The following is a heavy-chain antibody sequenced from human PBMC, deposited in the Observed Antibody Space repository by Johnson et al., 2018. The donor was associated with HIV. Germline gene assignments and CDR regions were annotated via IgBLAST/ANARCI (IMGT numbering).Heavy chain of an antibody. Sequence: QVQLVESGGGVVQPGRSLRLSCAASGFTFSSYAMHWVRQAPGKGLAWVAVISYDGSNKYYADSVKGRFTISRDNSKNKLYLQMNSLRAEDTAVYYCARDTWDAFDIWGQGTMVTVSS. J-gene: IGHJ3*02. CDR2: ISYDGSNK. CDR3: ARDTWDAFDI. V-gene: IGHV3-30*04. CDR1: GFTFSSYA.